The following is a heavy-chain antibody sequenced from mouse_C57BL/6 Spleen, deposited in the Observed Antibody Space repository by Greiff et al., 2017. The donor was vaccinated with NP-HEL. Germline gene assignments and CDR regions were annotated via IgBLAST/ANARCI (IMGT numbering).Heavy chain of an antibody. J-gene: IGHJ4*01. V-gene: IGHV5-6*01. Sequence: EVMLVESGGDLVKPGGSLKLSCAASGFTFSSYGMSWVRQTPDQRLEWVATISSGGSYTYYPDSVKGRFTISRDNATNTLYLQRSSLKSEDTAMYYCARHPLTGTGAMDYWGQGTSVTVSS. CDR2: ISSGGSYT. D-gene: IGHD4-1*01. CDR3: ARHPLTGTGAMDY. CDR1: GFTFSSYG.